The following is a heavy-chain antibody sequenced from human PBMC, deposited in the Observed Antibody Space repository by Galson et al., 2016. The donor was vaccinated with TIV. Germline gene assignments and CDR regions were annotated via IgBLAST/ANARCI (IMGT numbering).Heavy chain of an antibody. CDR3: ARAPTLIVATIYWYFDL. D-gene: IGHD5-12*01. CDR2: INPNSGST. V-gene: IGHV1-2*02. Sequence: SVKVSCKVSGYTLTELSMHWVRQAPGQGLEWMGWINPNSGSTNYAQKFQGRVTMTRDTSISTAYMELSSLISDDTAMYFCARAPTLIVATIYWYFDLWGRGTLVTVSS. J-gene: IGHJ2*01. CDR1: GYTLTELS.